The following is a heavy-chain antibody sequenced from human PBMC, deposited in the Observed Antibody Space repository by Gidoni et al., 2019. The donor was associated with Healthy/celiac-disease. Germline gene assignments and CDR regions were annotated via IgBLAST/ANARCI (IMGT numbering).Heavy chain of an antibody. J-gene: IGHJ4*02. Sequence: EVQLVESGGGLVQPGRSLRLSCTASGFTFGDYAMSWFRQAPGKGLERVGFIRSKAYGRTIEYAASVKGRFTISRDDSKSIAYLQMNSLKTEDTAVYYCTRVPLVPHYYDSSGYSPPDYWGQGTLVTVSS. CDR3: TRVPLVPHYYDSSGYSPPDY. D-gene: IGHD3-22*01. CDR2: IRSKAYGRTI. V-gene: IGHV3-49*03. CDR1: GFTFGDYA.